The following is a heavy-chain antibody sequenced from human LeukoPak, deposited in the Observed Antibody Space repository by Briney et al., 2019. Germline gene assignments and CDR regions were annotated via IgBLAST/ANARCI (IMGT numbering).Heavy chain of an antibody. D-gene: IGHD1-26*01. CDR1: GGSVSSGSFY. CDR2: IYYSGST. CDR3: AGVVGGSYSMYV. V-gene: IGHV4-61*01. Sequence: PSETLSLTCTVSGGSVSSGSFYWSCIRHPPGKGLEWLGYIYYSGSTKYNPSLKSRVTISIDTSKNQYSLKLSSVTAADTAMYYCAGVVGGSYSMYVWGQGTTVTVSS. J-gene: IGHJ6*02.